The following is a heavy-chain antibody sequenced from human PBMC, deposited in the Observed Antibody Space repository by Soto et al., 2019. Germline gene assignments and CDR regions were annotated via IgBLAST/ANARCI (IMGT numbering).Heavy chain of an antibody. Sequence: QVQLVEFGGGVVQPGRSLRLSCAASGFTFSSYGMHWVRQAPGKGLEWVAVIWFDGSNKYYADSVKGRFTISRDNSKNTLYLQMNSLRAEDTAIYYCARDLDVWSGYYLFDYWGQGTLVTVSS. CDR3: ARDLDVWSGYYLFDY. D-gene: IGHD3-3*01. V-gene: IGHV3-33*01. J-gene: IGHJ4*02. CDR2: IWFDGSNK. CDR1: GFTFSSYG.